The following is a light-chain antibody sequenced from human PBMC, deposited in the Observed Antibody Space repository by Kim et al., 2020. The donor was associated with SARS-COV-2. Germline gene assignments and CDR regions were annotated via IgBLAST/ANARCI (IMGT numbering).Light chain of an antibody. CDR1: QGISSY. CDR3: QQYYSYPRT. V-gene: IGKV1-8*01. J-gene: IGKJ2*01. Sequence: AIRMTQSPSSFSASTGDRVTITCRASQGISSYLAWYQQKPGKAPKLLIYAASTLQSGVPSRFSGSGSGTVFTLTISCLQSEDFATYYCQQYYSYPRTFGQGTKLEI. CDR2: AAS.